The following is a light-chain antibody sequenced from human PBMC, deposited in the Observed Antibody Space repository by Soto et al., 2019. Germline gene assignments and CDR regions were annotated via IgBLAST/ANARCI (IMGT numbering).Light chain of an antibody. Sequence: EIVLTQSPGTLSLSPGERATLSCRASQSVTRNYLGWYQQKPGQSPRLLIYGASSRATGIPDRFSGSGSGTDFTLTISRLEPEDFAVYWCQQYGSSPLTFGGGTKVDIK. V-gene: IGKV3-20*01. CDR2: GAS. J-gene: IGKJ4*01. CDR1: QSVTRNY. CDR3: QQYGSSPLT.